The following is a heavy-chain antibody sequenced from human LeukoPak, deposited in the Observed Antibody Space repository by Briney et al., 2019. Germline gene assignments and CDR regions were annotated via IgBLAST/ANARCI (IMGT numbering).Heavy chain of an antibody. V-gene: IGHV3-30-3*01. Sequence: GSLRLSCAASGFTFSSYAMHWVRQAPGKGLEWVAVISYDGSNKYYADSVKGRFTISRDNSKNTLYLQMNSLRVEDTAVYYCARGGDDCSSTSCPHNYYYYGMDVWGQGTTVTVSS. CDR1: GFTFSSYA. J-gene: IGHJ6*02. CDR3: ARGGDDCSSTSCPHNYYYYGMDV. CDR2: ISYDGSNK. D-gene: IGHD2-2*01.